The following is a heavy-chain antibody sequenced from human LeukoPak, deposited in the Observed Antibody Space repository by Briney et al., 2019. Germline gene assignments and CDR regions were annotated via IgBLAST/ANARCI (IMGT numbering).Heavy chain of an antibody. CDR1: GYTFTGYY. D-gene: IGHD3-16*01. V-gene: IGHV1-46*01. CDR2: INPSGGST. J-gene: IGHJ2*01. Sequence: GASVKVSCKASGYTFTGYYMHWVRQAPGQGLEWMGIINPSGGSTSYAQKFQGRVTMTRDMSTSTVYMELSSLRSEDTAVYYCARVGYGGQTTIGGEDWYFDLWGRGTLVTVSS. CDR3: ARVGYGGQTTIGGEDWYFDL.